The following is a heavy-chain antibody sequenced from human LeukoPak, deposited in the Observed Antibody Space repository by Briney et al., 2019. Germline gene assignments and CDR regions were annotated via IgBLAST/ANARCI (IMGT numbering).Heavy chain of an antibody. V-gene: IGHV4-59*02. CDR2: LSYTGKT. CDR3: SEGYFEPFDH. Sequence: PSETLSLTCVVSGASASSSHWNWIRQLPGKGLEWIGCLSYTGKTDYNPALTGRVTISLDTSKNQVSLKLRSVTAADTAVYYCSEGYFEPFDHWGQGTLVTVSS. D-gene: IGHD2/OR15-2a*01. CDR1: GASASSSH. J-gene: IGHJ4*02.